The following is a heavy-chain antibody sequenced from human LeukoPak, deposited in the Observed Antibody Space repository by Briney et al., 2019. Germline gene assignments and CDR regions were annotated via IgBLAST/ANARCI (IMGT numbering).Heavy chain of an antibody. V-gene: IGHV4-59*01. CDR3: AKAGGFREFSYFDN. CDR2: IYYNGRT. D-gene: IGHD3-10*01. J-gene: IGHJ4*02. Sequence: KTSETLSLTCTVSGGSISSYYWSWIRQPPGKGLEWIGYIYYNGRTNYNPSLKSRVTMSVDTSKNQFSLKLSSVTAADTAVYYCAKAGGFREFSYFDNWGQGTLVTVSS. CDR1: GGSISSYY.